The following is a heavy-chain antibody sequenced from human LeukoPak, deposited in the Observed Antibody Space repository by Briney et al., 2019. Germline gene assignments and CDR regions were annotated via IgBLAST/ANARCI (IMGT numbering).Heavy chain of an antibody. CDR1: GFTFSSYA. CDR2: ISYDGSNK. J-gene: IGHJ6*02. Sequence: SGGSLRLSCAASGFTFSSYAMGWVRQAPGKGLEWVAVISYDGSNKYYVDSVKGRFTFSRDNSKNTLYLQMDSLRIEDTAVYYCAKSGAYYGSGDGMDVWGQGTTVTVSS. D-gene: IGHD3-10*01. CDR3: AKSGAYYGSGDGMDV. V-gene: IGHV3-30*18.